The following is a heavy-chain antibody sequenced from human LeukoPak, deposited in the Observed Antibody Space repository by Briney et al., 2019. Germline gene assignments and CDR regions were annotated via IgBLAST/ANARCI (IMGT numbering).Heavy chain of an antibody. D-gene: IGHD3-10*01. CDR3: AKDQSYYNWFDP. V-gene: IGHV3-23*01. CDR2: IDADGAAT. J-gene: IGHJ5*02. Sequence: GGSLRLSCAASGLTFTSYAMTWVRHSPGKGLEWVSSIDADGAATFYADSVKGRFSISRDNAKNTVGLQMHSLTAEDSAVYYCAKDQSYYNWFDPRGQGTLVTVSS. CDR1: GLTFTSYA.